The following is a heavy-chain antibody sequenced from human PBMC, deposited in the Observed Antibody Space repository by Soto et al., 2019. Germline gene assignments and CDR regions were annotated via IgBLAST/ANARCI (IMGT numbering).Heavy chain of an antibody. D-gene: IGHD3-22*01. CDR3: ARGPPSYYDSSGYYKYFDY. CDR1: GYTFTIYG. Sequence: QVQLVQSGAEVKKPGASVKVSCKASGYTFTIYGISWVRQAPGQGLEWMGWISTHNGNTNYAQKLQGRVTMTTDTSTSTAYMELRSLRSDDTAVYYCARGPPSYYDSSGYYKYFDYWGQGTLVTVSS. V-gene: IGHV1-18*01. CDR2: ISTHNGNT. J-gene: IGHJ4*02.